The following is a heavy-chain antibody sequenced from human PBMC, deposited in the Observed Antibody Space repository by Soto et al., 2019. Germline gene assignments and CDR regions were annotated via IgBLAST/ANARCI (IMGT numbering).Heavy chain of an antibody. Sequence: QVQLVQSGADVKKPGASVKVSCKASGYNFTSYGISWVRQAPGQGLEWMGWISPHNDRTKYARRFQDRVTMTTETPTSTFYMELGSLRSDDTAVYYCARDLYYSSGRYFDHDAFDIWGQGTVVTVSS. V-gene: IGHV1-18*01. CDR1: GYNFTSYG. CDR3: ARDLYYSSGRYFDHDAFDI. J-gene: IGHJ3*02. D-gene: IGHD6-19*01. CDR2: ISPHNDRT.